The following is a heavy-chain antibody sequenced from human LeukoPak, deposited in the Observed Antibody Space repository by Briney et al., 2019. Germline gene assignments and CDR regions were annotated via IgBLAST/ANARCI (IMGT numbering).Heavy chain of an antibody. V-gene: IGHV1-2*06. Sequence: ASVKVSCKAPGYTFTNYHMHWVRQAPGQGLEWMGRIYPSSGGTNYAQKFQGRITLTTDTSINTAYMELSRLRSDDTAVYYCARDLPFEDWGQGTLVTVSS. CDR2: IYPSSGGT. CDR3: ARDLPFED. CDR1: GYTFTNYH. J-gene: IGHJ4*02. D-gene: IGHD2/OR15-2a*01.